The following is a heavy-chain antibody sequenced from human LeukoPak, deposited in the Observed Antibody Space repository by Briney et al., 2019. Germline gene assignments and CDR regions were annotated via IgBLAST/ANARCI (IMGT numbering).Heavy chain of an antibody. J-gene: IGHJ5*02. CDR3: ARTLQGGYSYGHYWFDP. CDR1: GGSISSYC. Sequence: SETLSLTCTVSGGSISSYCWSWIRQPPGKGLEWIGYIYYSGSTNYNPSLKSRVTISVDTSKNQFSLKLSSVTAADTAVYYCARTLQGGYSYGHYWFDPWGQGTLVTVSS. CDR2: IYYSGST. V-gene: IGHV4-59*01. D-gene: IGHD5-18*01.